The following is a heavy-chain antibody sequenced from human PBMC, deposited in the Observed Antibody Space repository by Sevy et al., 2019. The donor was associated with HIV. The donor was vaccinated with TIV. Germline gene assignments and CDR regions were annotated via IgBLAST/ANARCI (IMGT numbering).Heavy chain of an antibody. CDR2: ISLSNTSM. CDR3: ARSGYNYRGIDY. D-gene: IGHD5-12*01. CDR1: GFIFSSYD. V-gene: IGHV3-21*01. J-gene: IGHJ4*02. Sequence: GGSLRLSCAASGFIFSSYDMNWVRQAPGKGLQWVSSISLSNTSMYYVDSVKGRFSISRDNARNSLSLQMNSLRAEDTAVYYCARSGYNYRGIDYWEQGTLVTVSS.